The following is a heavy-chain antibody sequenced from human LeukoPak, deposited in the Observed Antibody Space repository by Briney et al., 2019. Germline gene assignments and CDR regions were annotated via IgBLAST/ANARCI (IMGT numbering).Heavy chain of an antibody. Sequence: PGGSLRLSCAASGFTFSSYAMSWVRQAPGKGLEWVSAISGSGGSTYYADSVKGRFTISSDNSKNTLYLQMNSLRAEDTAVYYCAKDFDRVGAPPPPSFGAFDIWGQGTMVTVSS. J-gene: IGHJ3*02. CDR2: ISGSGGST. CDR3: AKDFDRVGAPPPPSFGAFDI. D-gene: IGHD1-26*01. V-gene: IGHV3-23*01. CDR1: GFTFSSYA.